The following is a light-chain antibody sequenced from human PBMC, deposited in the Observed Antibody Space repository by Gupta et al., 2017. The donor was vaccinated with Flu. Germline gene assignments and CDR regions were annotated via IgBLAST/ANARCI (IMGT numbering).Light chain of an antibody. CDR1: QSVSRN. CDR3: QQDNNWPPL. CDR2: DAS. J-gene: IGKJ2*01. V-gene: IGKV3-15*01. Sequence: PATLSVSPGERATLSCRASQSVSRNLAWYQQKPGQTPRLLIYDASTRATGIPATFSGSGSGTEFTLTISSLQSEDFAVYYCQQDNNWPPLFGQGTKLEIK.